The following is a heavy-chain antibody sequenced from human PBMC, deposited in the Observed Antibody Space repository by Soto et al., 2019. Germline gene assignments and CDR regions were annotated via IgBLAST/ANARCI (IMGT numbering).Heavy chain of an antibody. CDR2: ISSSSSYI. J-gene: IGHJ4*02. V-gene: IGHV3-21*01. Sequence: EVQLVESGGGLVKPGGSLRLSCAASGFTFSSYGMNWVRQAPGKGLEWVSSISSSSSYIYYADSVKGRFTISRDNAKNSLYLQMNSLRAEDTAVYYCARPVLGYCSGGSCSAPDYWGQGTLVTVSS. D-gene: IGHD2-15*01. CDR1: GFTFSSYG. CDR3: ARPVLGYCSGGSCSAPDY.